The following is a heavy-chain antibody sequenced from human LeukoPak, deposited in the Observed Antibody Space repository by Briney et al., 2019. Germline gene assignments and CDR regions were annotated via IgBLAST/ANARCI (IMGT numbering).Heavy chain of an antibody. CDR3: AQLGNDY. Sequence: PSGTLSLTCAVSGGFISSSNWWSWVRQPPGKGLEWIGEIYHSGSTNYNPSFKRRVTISVDKSNNRFSLKLSSVTAADTAVYHCAQLGNDYWGQGTLVTVSS. J-gene: IGHJ4*02. V-gene: IGHV4-4*02. CDR2: IYHSGST. CDR1: GGFISSSNW. D-gene: IGHD6-13*01.